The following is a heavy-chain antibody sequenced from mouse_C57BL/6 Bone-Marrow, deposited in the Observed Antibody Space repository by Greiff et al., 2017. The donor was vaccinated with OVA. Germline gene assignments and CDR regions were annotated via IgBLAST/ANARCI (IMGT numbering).Heavy chain of an antibody. J-gene: IGHJ2*01. Sequence: QVQLQQPGAELVKPGASVKLSCKASGYTFTSYWMQWVKQRPGQGLEWIGEIDPSDSYTNYNQKFKGKATLTVDTSSSTAYMQLSSLTSEDSAVYYCARSYGNYFYFDYWGQGTTLTVSS. CDR1: GYTFTSYW. CDR3: ARSYGNYFYFDY. V-gene: IGHV1-50*01. CDR2: IDPSDSYT. D-gene: IGHD2-1*01.